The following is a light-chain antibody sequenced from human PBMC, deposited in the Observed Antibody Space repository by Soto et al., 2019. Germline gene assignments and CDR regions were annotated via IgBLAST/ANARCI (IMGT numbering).Light chain of an antibody. J-gene: IGLJ2*01. CDR3: SSYASDNTVV. CDR2: EVS. CDR1: SSDVGGYNS. V-gene: IGLV2-14*01. Sequence: QSVLTQPASVSGSPGQSITISCTGTSSDVGGYNSVSWYRQDPGKAPKLMIYEVSNRPSGVSNHFSASKSGNTASLTISGLQAEDGAYYYCSSYASDNTVVFGGGTKVTVL.